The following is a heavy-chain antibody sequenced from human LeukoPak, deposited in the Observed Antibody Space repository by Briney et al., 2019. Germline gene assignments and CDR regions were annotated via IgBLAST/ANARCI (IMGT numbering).Heavy chain of an antibody. V-gene: IGHV3-21*01. D-gene: IGHD3-16*01. CDR2: ISSSSSYI. CDR1: GFTFSTYA. Sequence: PGGSLRLSCAASGFTFSTYAMSWVRQAPGKGLEWVSSISSSSSYIYYADSVKGRFTISRDNAKNSLYLQMNSLRAEDTAVYYCARDRYDWVDYYMDVWGEGTTVTVSS. J-gene: IGHJ6*03. CDR3: ARDRYDWVDYYMDV.